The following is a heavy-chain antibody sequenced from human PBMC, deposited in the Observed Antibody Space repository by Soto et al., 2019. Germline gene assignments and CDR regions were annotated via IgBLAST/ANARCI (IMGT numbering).Heavy chain of an antibody. D-gene: IGHD3-3*01. CDR1: GVSISSGGYY. V-gene: IGHV4-31*03. Sequence: SDTLSLTCTVSGVSISSGGYYWILIRQHPGKGLEWIGYIYYSGSTYYNPSLKSRVTISVDTSKNQFSLKLSSVTAADTAVYYCARDRYSGVTIFGQVTSYFDYWGQGTLVTVSS. J-gene: IGHJ4*01. CDR3: ARDRYSGVTIFGQVTSYFDY. CDR2: IYYSGST.